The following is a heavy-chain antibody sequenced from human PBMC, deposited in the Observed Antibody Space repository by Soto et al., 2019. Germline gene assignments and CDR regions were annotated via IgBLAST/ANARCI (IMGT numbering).Heavy chain of an antibody. V-gene: IGHV4-30-4*01. Sequence: SETLSLTCSVSGDSISTVDYFWAWIRQPPGQALEYIGYIYKSATTYYNPSFEGRVAISLDTSKSHFSLNVTSVTAADTAVYFCARGRYCLTGRCFPNWFDSWGQGTWSPSPQ. CDR2: IYKSATT. CDR3: ARGRYCLTGRCFPNWFDS. J-gene: IGHJ5*01. D-gene: IGHD2-15*01. CDR1: GDSISTVDYF.